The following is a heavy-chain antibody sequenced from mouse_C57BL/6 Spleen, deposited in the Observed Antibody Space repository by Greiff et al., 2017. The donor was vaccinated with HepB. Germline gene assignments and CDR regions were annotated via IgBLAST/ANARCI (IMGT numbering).Heavy chain of an antibody. V-gene: IGHV1-22*01. CDR1: GYTFTDYN. CDR3: HYYYGSSPAWFAY. J-gene: IGHJ3*01. Sequence: EVQLQQSGPELVKPGASVKMSCKASGYTFTDYNMHWVKQSHGKSLEWIGYINPNNGGTSYNQKFKGKATLTVNKSSSTAYMELRSLTSEDSAVYDCHYYYGSSPAWFAYWGQGTLVTVSA. D-gene: IGHD1-1*01. CDR2: INPNNGGT.